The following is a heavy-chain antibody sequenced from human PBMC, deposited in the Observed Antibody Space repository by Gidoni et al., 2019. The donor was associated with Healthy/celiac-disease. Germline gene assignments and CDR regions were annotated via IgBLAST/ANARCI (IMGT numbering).Heavy chain of an antibody. CDR1: GFAFSSYG. Sequence: QVQLVESGGRPVQPGGSLRLPCAASGFAFSSYGMHWVRQAPGKGLGWVAFISYDGSNKYYADSVKGRFTISRDNSKSSLYLQMNSLRAEDMAVYYCAGGSGSYYGAFDIWGQGTMVTVSS. CDR3: AGGSGSYYGAFDI. J-gene: IGHJ3*02. V-gene: IGHV3-30*03. D-gene: IGHD3-10*01. CDR2: ISYDGSNK.